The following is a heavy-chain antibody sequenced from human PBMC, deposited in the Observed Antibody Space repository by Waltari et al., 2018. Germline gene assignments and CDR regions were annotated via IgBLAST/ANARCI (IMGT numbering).Heavy chain of an antibody. CDR2: LNPNRGGT. CDR1: GYTFTGYY. V-gene: IGHV1-2*02. CDR3: ARLIGSFDFWSGYSS. D-gene: IGHD3-3*01. J-gene: IGHJ5*02. Sequence: QVQLVQSGAEVKKPGASVKVSCKASGYTFTGYYMHWVRQAPGQGLEWMGWLNPNRGGTNYAQKFRGRVTMTRDTSSSTAYMELSRLRSDDTAVYYCARLIGSFDFWSGYSSWGQRTLVTVSS.